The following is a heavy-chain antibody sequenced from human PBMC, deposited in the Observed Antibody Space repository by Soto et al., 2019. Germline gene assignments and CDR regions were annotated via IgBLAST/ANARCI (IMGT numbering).Heavy chain of an antibody. CDR3: TRSREAAGQDFDY. CDR1: GFTFSGSA. Sequence: EVQLVESGGGLVQPGGSLKLSCAASGFTFSGSAMHWVRQASGKGLEWVGRIRSKANRYATAYAASVKGRFTISRDDSKNTAYLQMNSLKTEDTAVYYCTRSREAAGQDFDYWGQGTLVTVFS. V-gene: IGHV3-73*01. D-gene: IGHD6-13*01. CDR2: IRSKANRYAT. J-gene: IGHJ4*02.